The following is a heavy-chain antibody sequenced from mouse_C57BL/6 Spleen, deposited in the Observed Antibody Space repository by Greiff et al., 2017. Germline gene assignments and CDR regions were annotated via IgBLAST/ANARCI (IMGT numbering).Heavy chain of an antibody. CDR2: IYPRSGNT. V-gene: IGHV1-81*01. CDR1: GYTFTSYG. D-gene: IGHD1-3*01. CDR3: ANNYDWFAY. J-gene: IGHJ3*01. Sequence: QVQLKQSGAELARPGASVKLSCKASGYTFTSYGISWVKQRTGQGLEWIGEIYPRSGNTYYNEKFKGKATLTADKSSSTAYMELRSLTSEDSAVYFCANNYDWFAYWGQGTLVTVSA.